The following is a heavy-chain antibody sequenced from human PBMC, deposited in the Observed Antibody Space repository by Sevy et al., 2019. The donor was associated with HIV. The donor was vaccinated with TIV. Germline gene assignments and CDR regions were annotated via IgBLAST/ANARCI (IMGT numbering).Heavy chain of an antibody. CDR2: VSTSGST. V-gene: IGHV4-4*08. Sequence: SETLSLTCTVSGDSINTYYWSWIRQPPGKGLEWIGYVSTSGSTNYNPSPKSRGTIPLDTSRNQVSLKVTSVTAADAAVYYCARLRWDLVVVPGATPGCYFDQWGQGTLVTVSS. CDR1: GDSINTYY. D-gene: IGHD2-2*01. CDR3: ARLRWDLVVVPGATPGCYFDQ. J-gene: IGHJ4*02.